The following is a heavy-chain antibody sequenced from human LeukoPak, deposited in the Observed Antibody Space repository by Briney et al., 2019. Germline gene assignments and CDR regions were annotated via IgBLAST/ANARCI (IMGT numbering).Heavy chain of an antibody. CDR2: IWYDGSNK. CDR3: ARDRTRDCSGGSCYRHYFDY. Sequence: PGGSLRLSCAASGFXFSDYHISWIRQAPGKGLEWVAVIWYDGSNKYYADSVRGRFTISRDNSKNTLYLLMNSLRAEDSAVYYCARDRTRDCSGGSCYRHYFDYWGQGTLVSVFS. CDR1: GFXFSDYH. D-gene: IGHD2-15*01. J-gene: IGHJ4*02. V-gene: IGHV3-33*08.